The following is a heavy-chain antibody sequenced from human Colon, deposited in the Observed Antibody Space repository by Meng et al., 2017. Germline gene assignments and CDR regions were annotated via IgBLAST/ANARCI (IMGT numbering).Heavy chain of an antibody. CDR3: VRKPQSNYYDY. D-gene: IGHD3-10*01. Sequence: EVQLVESGGGLVQAGGSLGLSCAASGFTFSSYAMNWVRQAPGKGPEWVSAISDHGYNTYYADSVKGRFAISRDNSKNTVSLQMSSLRVEDTAIYYCVRKPQSNYYDYWGQGTLVTVSS. CDR1: GFTFSSYA. V-gene: IGHV3-23*04. CDR2: ISDHGYNT. J-gene: IGHJ4*02.